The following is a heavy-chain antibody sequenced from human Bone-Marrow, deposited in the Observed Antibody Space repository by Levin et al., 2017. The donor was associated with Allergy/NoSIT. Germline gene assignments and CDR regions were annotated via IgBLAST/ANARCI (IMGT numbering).Heavy chain of an antibody. CDR3: ARSGSTAYYYGLDV. V-gene: IGHV4-31*03. J-gene: IGHJ6*02. Sequence: NTSETLSLTCTVSGGSISSGGYFWSWIRQHPGKGLEWIGYMYYSGSTDYNPSLKSRVIISVDTSKNQFSLKLSSVTAADTAVYYCARSGSTAYYYGLDVWGQGTTVTVSS. D-gene: IGHD3-16*01. CDR2: MYYSGST. CDR1: GGSISSGGYF.